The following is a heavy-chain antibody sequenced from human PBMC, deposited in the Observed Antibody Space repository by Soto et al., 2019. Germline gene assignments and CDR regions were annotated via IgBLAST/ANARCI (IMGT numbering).Heavy chain of an antibody. CDR2: IYYSGST. CDR1: GGSISSGDYY. Sequence: SETLSLTCTVSGGSISSGDYYWSWIRQPPGKGLEWIGYIYYSGSTYYNPSLKSRVTISVDTSKNQFSLKLSSVTAADTAVYYCARYSGGDYLDFCGQGTTVPVSS. CDR3: ARYSGGDYLDF. J-gene: IGHJ6*02. V-gene: IGHV4-30-4*01. D-gene: IGHD4-17*01.